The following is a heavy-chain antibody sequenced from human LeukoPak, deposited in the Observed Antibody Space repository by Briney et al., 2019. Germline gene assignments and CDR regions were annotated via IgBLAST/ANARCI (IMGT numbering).Heavy chain of an antibody. CDR3: ARLAGDDFWSGYYGDY. CDR2: IYCSGST. CDR1: GGSISSYY. V-gene: IGHV4-39*01. J-gene: IGHJ4*02. Sequence: SETLSLTCTVSGGSISSYYWGWIRQPPGKGLEWIGSIYCSGSTYHNPSLKSRVTISIDTSKNQFSLKLSSVTAADTAVYYCARLAGDDFWSGYYGDYWGQGTLVTVSS. D-gene: IGHD3-3*01.